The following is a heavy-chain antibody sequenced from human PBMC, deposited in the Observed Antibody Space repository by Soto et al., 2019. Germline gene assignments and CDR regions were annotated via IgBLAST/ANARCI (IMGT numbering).Heavy chain of an antibody. J-gene: IGHJ6*02. V-gene: IGHV4-31*03. Sequence: QVQLQESGPGLVKPSQTLSLTCTVSGGSISSGGYYWSWIRQHPGKGLEWIGYIYYRGSTYYNPSLKSRVTISVDTSKNQFSLRLSSVTAADTAVYSCARVCGGDCHHGMDVWGQGTTVTVSS. CDR2: IYYRGST. CDR3: ARVCGGDCHHGMDV. CDR1: GGSISSGGYY. D-gene: IGHD2-21*02.